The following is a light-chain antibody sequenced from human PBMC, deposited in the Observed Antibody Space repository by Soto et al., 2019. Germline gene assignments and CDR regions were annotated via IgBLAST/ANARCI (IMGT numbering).Light chain of an antibody. Sequence: QFALTQPASVSGSPGQSSTISCTGTSSDVGGYNYVSWYQQHPGKAPKLMIYDVSNRPSGVSNRFSGSKSGNTASLTISGLQAEDEADYYCSSYTSSSTYVFGTGTQLTVL. CDR3: SSYTSSSTYV. CDR2: DVS. CDR1: SSDVGGYNY. V-gene: IGLV2-14*01. J-gene: IGLJ1*01.